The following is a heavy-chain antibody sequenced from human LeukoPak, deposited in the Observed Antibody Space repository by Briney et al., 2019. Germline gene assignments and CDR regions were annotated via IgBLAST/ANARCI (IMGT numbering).Heavy chain of an antibody. J-gene: IGHJ4*02. V-gene: IGHV3-23*01. CDR3: AKRGVVIRVILVGFHKEAYYFDS. CDR2: ISGSGGAT. Sequence: PGGSLRLSCAVSGITLSNYGMGWVRQAPGKGLEWVAGISGSGGATNYADSVKGRFTISRDHPKNTLYLQMNSLRVEDTAVYFCAKRGVVIRVILVGFHKEAYYFDSWGQGALVTVSS. CDR1: GITLSNYG. D-gene: IGHD3-22*01.